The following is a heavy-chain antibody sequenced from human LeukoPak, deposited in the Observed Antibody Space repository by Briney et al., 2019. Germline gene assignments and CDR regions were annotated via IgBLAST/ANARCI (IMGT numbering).Heavy chain of an antibody. D-gene: IGHD3-16*01. CDR1: GYSISSGYY. Sequence: SETLSLTCVVSGYSISSGYYWGWSRPPPGKVLEDFVIFYQGGNTYYNPSLKSRVAIAVDTSKNQFSRKLSSVTAADTAVYHCARVPILGSVTYSNWYFDLWGRGTLVTVSS. J-gene: IGHJ2*01. CDR3: ARVPILGSVTYSNWYFDL. CDR2: FYQGGNT. V-gene: IGHV4-38-2*01.